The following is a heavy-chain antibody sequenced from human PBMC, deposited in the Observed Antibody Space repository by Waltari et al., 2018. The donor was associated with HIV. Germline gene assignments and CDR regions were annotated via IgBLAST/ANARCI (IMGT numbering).Heavy chain of an antibody. V-gene: IGHV3-23*01. CDR2: ISASGGTT. D-gene: IGHD4-4*01. CDR3: ARDDRAYTVAPEFFDY. Sequence: EVQLLESGGHLVQPGGSLRLSCAASGFTFSSYVMIWVRHAPGKGLEWVSAISASGGTTYYADSVKGRFTISRDNSKNTLYLQVNSLRAEDTAVYYCARDDRAYTVAPEFFDYWGQGTLVTVSS. CDR1: GFTFSSYV. J-gene: IGHJ4*02.